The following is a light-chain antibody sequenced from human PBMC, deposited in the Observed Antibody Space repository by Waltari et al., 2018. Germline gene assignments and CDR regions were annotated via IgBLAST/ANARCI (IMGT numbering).Light chain of an antibody. V-gene: IGLV1-44*01. CDR2: TDN. CDR1: SSNIGRNT. CDR3: AAWDDSLNGRV. J-gene: IGLJ3*02. Sequence: QSVLTQPPSASGTPGQGVTISCSGSSSNIGRNTVSWYQQFPGTAPRLLMHTDNQRPSGVPDRFSGSKSGTSASLAISGLQSEDEAHYFCAAWDDSLNGRVFGGGTKVTVL.